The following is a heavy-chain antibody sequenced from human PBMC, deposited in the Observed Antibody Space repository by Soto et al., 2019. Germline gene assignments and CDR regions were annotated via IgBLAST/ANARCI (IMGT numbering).Heavy chain of an antibody. D-gene: IGHD6-13*01. V-gene: IGHV4-34*01. CDR2: INHSGST. CDR3: ARGHQSIAAAGQGSFDY. CDR1: GGSFSGYY. J-gene: IGHJ4*02. Sequence: QVQLQQWGAGLLKPSETLSLTCAVYGGSFSGYYWSWIRQPPGKGLEWIGEINHSGSTNYNPSLKCRATISVDTSKNQFSLKLSSVTAADTAVYYCARGHQSIAAAGQGSFDYWGQGTLVTVSS.